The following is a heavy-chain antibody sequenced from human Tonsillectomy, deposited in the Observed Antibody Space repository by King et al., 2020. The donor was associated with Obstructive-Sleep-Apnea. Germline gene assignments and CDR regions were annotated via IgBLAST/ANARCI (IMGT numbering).Heavy chain of an antibody. J-gene: IGHJ3*02. D-gene: IGHD2-2*01. CDR3: ARGFYCSSTSCRGAFDI. CDR1: GFTFSSYD. V-gene: IGHV3-13*01. Sequence: VQLVESGGGLVQPGGSLRLFCAASGFTFSSYDMHWVRQAPGKGLEWVSAIGTAGDTYYPGSVKGRFTISRENAKNSLYLQMNSLGAGDTAVYYCARGFYCSSTSCRGAFDIWGQGTMVTVSS. CDR2: IGTAGDT.